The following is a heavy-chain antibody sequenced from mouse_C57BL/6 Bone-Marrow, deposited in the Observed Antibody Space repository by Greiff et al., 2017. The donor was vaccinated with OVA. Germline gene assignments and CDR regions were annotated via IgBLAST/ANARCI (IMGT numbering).Heavy chain of an antibody. V-gene: IGHV5-17*01. CDR1: GFTFSDYG. CDR2: ISSGSSTI. Sequence: EVKLVESGGGLVKPGGSLKLSCAASGFTFSDYGMHWVRQAPEKGLEWVAYISSGSSTIYYADTVKGRFTISRDNAKNTLFLQMTSLRSENTAMYYCARRWLLRGYFDVWGTGTTVTVSS. D-gene: IGHD2-3*01. J-gene: IGHJ1*03. CDR3: ARRWLLRGYFDV.